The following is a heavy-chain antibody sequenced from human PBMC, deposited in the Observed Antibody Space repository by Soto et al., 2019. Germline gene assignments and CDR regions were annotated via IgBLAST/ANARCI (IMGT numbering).Heavy chain of an antibody. D-gene: IGHD4-17*01. V-gene: IGHV3-11*01. CDR1: GFTFSDYY. J-gene: IGHJ6*03. CDR3: ARDNMGGYGDYGASYYYYMDV. Sequence: GGSLRLSCAASGFTFSDYYMSWIRQAPGKGLEWVSYISSSGSTIYYADSVKGRFTISRDNAKNSLYLQMNSLRAEDTAVYYCARDNMGGYGDYGASYYYYMDVWGKGTTVTVSS. CDR2: ISSSGSTI.